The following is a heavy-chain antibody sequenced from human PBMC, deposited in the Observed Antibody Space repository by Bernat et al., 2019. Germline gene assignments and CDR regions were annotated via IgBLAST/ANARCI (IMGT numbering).Heavy chain of an antibody. Sequence: EVQLLESGGGLVQPGGSLRISCAASGFSFSINAMSWVRQAPGRGLEWVSSISESGSSTFYADSVKGRFTISRDNSKNTLYLLMNSLRAEDTAVYYCAKDDVVGARAGFDYWGQGTLVTVSS. CDR2: ISESGSST. CDR3: AKDDVVGARAGFDY. V-gene: IGHV3-23*01. D-gene: IGHD1-26*01. J-gene: IGHJ4*02. CDR1: GFSFSINA.